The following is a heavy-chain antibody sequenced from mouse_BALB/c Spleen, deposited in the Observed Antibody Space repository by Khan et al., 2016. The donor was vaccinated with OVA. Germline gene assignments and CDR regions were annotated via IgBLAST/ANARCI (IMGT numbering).Heavy chain of an antibody. CDR1: GYTFTSYW. D-gene: IGHD2-1*01. Sequence: VQLQESGAELVKPGASVKLSCKTSGYTFTSYWIQWVKQRPGQGLGWIGEIFPGTGTTYYNENFKGKATLTIETSSTTAYMQLSSLTSEDSAVYFWARGYFGNYEFAYWGQGTLVTVSA. J-gene: IGHJ3*01. V-gene: IGHV1S132*01. CDR3: ARGYFGNYEFAY. CDR2: IFPGTGTT.